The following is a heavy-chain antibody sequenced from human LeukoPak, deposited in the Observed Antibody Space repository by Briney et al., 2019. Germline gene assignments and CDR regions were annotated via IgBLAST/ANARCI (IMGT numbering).Heavy chain of an antibody. CDR2: IYSSGST. CDR3: ARDRVGAMDFDY. J-gene: IGHJ4*02. V-gene: IGHV4-4*07. Sequence: PSETLSPTCSVSGGSISSYHWSWIRQPAGKGLEWIGRIYSSGSTNYNPSLKSRVTISGDKSKNQLSLKLSSVTAADTAVYYCARDRVGAMDFDYWGQGTLVTVSS. D-gene: IGHD1-26*01. CDR1: GGSISSYH.